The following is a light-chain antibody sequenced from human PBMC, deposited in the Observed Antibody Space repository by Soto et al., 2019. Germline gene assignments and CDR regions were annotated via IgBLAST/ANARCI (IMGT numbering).Light chain of an antibody. CDR1: SGHSSYP. Sequence: QLVLTQSPSASASLGASVKLTCTLSSGHSSYPIAWHQQQPEKGPRYLMKLNSAGSHSKGDGIPDRFSGSTSGAERYLTISSLQSEDEADYYCQTWGSGIQVFGGGTQRTVL. CDR3: QTWGSGIQV. V-gene: IGLV4-69*01. J-gene: IGLJ3*02. CDR2: LNSAGSH.